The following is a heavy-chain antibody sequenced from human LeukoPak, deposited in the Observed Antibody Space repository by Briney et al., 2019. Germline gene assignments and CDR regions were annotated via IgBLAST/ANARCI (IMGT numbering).Heavy chain of an antibody. D-gene: IGHD2-15*01. V-gene: IGHV3-21*01. CDR2: ISSSSSYI. Sequence: GGSLRLSCAASGFTFSSSSMNWVRQAPGKGLELVSSISSSSSYIYYADSVKGRFTISRDNAKNSLYLQMNGLRAEDTAVYYCARGSGSWCAPCDYWGHGTLVTVSS. CDR1: GFTFSSSS. CDR3: ARGSGSWCAPCDY. J-gene: IGHJ4*01.